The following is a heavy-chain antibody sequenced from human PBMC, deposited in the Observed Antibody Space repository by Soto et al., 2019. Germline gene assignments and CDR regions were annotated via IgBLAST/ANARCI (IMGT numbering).Heavy chain of an antibody. D-gene: IGHD2-15*01. CDR3: AKDREDIVVVVAATVDY. CDR1: GFTFSSYA. Sequence: EVPLLESGGGLVQPGGSLRLSCAASGFTFSSYAMSWVRQAPGKGLEWVSAISGSGGSTYYADSVKGRFTISRDNSKNTLYLQMNSLRAEDTAVYYCAKDREDIVVVVAATVDYWGQGTLVTVSS. CDR2: ISGSGGST. J-gene: IGHJ4*02. V-gene: IGHV3-23*01.